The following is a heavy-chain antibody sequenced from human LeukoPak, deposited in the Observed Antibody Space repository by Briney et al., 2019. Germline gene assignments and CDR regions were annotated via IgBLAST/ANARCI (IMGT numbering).Heavy chain of an antibody. CDR1: GGSISSGDYY. J-gene: IGHJ4*02. Sequence: SETLSLTCTVAGGSISSGDYYWSWIRQPPGKGLEWIGYIYYSGSTYYNPSLKSRVTISVDTSKNQFSLKLSSVTAADTAVYYCARGDSSGYYSYYFDYWGQGTLVTASS. CDR2: IYYSGST. V-gene: IGHV4-30-4*01. CDR3: ARGDSSGYYSYYFDY. D-gene: IGHD3-22*01.